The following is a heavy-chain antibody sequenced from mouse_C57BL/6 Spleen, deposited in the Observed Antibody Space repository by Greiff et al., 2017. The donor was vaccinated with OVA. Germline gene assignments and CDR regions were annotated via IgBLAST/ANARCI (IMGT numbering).Heavy chain of an antibody. CDR3: ARRWYFDY. CDR2: INPNNGGT. V-gene: IGHV1-26*01. Sequence: VQLQQSGPELVKPGASVKISCKASGYTFTDYYMNWVKQSHGKSLEWIGDINPNNGGTSYNQKFKGKATLSVDKSSSTAYMELRSLTSEDSAVYYCARRWYFDYWGQGTTLTVSS. D-gene: IGHD1-1*02. CDR1: GYTFTDYY. J-gene: IGHJ2*01.